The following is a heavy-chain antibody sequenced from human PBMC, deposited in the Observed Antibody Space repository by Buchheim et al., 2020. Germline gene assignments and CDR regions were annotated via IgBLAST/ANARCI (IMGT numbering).Heavy chain of an antibody. CDR1: GFTFSSYE. Sequence: EVQLVESGGGLVQPGGSLRLSCAASGFTFSSYEMNWVRQAPGKGLEWVSYISSSGSTIYYADSVKGRLTISRDNAKNSLYLQMNSLRAEDTAVYYCASEGVGSSGSYYGGLGYWGQGTL. J-gene: IGHJ4*02. V-gene: IGHV3-48*03. CDR2: ISSSGSTI. CDR3: ASEGVGSSGSYYGGLGY. D-gene: IGHD1-26*01.